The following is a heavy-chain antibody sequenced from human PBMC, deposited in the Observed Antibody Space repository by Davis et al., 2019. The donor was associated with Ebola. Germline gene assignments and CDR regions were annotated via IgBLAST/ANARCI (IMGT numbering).Heavy chain of an antibody. CDR3: TRHVSGDFWYFDL. V-gene: IGHV4-59*08. J-gene: IGHJ2*01. D-gene: IGHD4-17*01. CDR2: IYKSGDT. Sequence: MPSETLSLTCSVSGDSISNYYWSWVRQPPGKGLEYIGYIYKSGDTNYNPSLKSRVTISVDKSKNQFSLKLSSVTAEDTAVYYCTRHVSGDFWYFDLWGRGTLVTVSS. CDR1: GDSISNYY.